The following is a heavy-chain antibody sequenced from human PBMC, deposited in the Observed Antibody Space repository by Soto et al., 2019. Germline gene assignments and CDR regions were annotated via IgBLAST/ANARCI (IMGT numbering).Heavy chain of an antibody. CDR1: GGSFTSGSYS. V-gene: IGHV4-61*01. D-gene: IGHD3-9*01. CDR2: VYHTGRT. CDR3: AWYFAYFDS. Sequence: QVQLQESGPGLVKPSETLSLTCTVSGGSFTSGSYSWSWIRQPPGKGLEWIGYVYHTGRTSYNTSLKSRVSISIDTAKNQFSLNLDSVTAADTAVYFCAWYFAYFDSWGQGTLVTVSS. J-gene: IGHJ4*02.